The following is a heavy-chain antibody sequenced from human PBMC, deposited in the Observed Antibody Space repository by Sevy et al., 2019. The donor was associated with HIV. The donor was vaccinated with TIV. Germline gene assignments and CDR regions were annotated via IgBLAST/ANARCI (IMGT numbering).Heavy chain of an antibody. Sequence: ASVKVSCKVSGYTLTALSMHWVRQAPGKGLEWMGTFDPEDGETRFAQKFQGRVTMTEDTSTDTAYMELSSLRSEDTGVYFCATTKDYYDSSGYPLDHWGQGALVTVSS. D-gene: IGHD3-22*01. J-gene: IGHJ4*02. V-gene: IGHV1-24*01. CDR3: ATTKDYYDSSGYPLDH. CDR1: GYTLTALS. CDR2: FDPEDGET.